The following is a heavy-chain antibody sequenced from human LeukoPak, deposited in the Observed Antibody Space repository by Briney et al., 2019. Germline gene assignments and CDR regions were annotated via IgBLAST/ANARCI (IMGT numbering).Heavy chain of an antibody. CDR1: GYTFTNYG. V-gene: IGHV1-3*04. Sequence: ASVKVSCKTSGYTFTNYGMHWVRQAPRQSPEWIGWINTGNGNTKSSQKFQDRVTLTRDTSASTAYMELNSLSSEDTAVYYCARVPLSDPSGHYYPHWGQGTLVTVSS. CDR3: ARVPLSDPSGHYYPH. D-gene: IGHD3-22*01. CDR2: INTGNGNT. J-gene: IGHJ1*01.